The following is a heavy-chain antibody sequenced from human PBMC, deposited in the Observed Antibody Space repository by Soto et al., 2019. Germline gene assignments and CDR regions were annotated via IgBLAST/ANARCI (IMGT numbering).Heavy chain of an antibody. V-gene: IGHV1-18*04. CDR1: GYTFNSYG. J-gene: IGHJ5*02. D-gene: IGHD2-2*01. CDR3: ARAALPTATPSCCAP. CDR2: ISTYNGKT. Sequence: QVQLVQSGAEVKKPGASVKVSCKASGYTFNSYGITWVRQAPGQGLERMGWISTYNGKTNYAQKVPGRVTMTTDTSTSTAYVELRSLTSHDTAVYYCARAALPTATPSCCAPWVQGTLLTVSS.